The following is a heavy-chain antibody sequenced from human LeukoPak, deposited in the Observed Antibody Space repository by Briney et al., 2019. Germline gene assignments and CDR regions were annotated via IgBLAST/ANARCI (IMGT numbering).Heavy chain of an antibody. CDR1: GGSISSGGYY. J-gene: IGHJ3*02. CDR3: ARVRSHTLPTEDAFDI. D-gene: IGHD1-26*01. V-gene: IGHV4-31*03. Sequence: SETLSLTCTVSGGSISSGGYYWSWIRQHPGKGLEWIGYIYYSGSTYYNPSLKSRVTISVDTSKNQFSLKLSSVTAADTAVYYCARVRSHTLPTEDAFDIWGQGTMVTVSS. CDR2: IYYSGST.